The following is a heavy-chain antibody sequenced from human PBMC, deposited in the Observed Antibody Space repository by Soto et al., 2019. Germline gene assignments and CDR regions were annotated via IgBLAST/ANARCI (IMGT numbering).Heavy chain of an antibody. Sequence: SAASGFPYSSFAMSWVRQSTEKGLEWVSTITGSCDLTYYADSVKGRFTISRHNSKYTLHLQINSLIAEETAVYSCAKDHSMAGGVVDYWGQGTLITVSS. CDR1: GFPYSSFA. CDR2: ITGSCDLT. CDR3: AKDHSMAGGVVDY. V-gene: IGHV3-23*01. D-gene: IGHD3-10*01. J-gene: IGHJ4*02.